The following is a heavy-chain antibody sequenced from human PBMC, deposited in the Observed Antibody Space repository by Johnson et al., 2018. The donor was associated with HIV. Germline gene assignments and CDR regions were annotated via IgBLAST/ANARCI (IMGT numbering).Heavy chain of an antibody. CDR1: GFTFDDYG. Sequence: VQLVESGGGVVRPGGSLRLSCAASGFTFDDYGMSWVRQAPGKGLEWVSGINWNGGSTGYGDSVQGRFTISRDNSKNTLHLQMNSLRAEDTAVYYCANYAGLGAFDIWGQGTMVTVSS. V-gene: IGHV3-20*04. D-gene: IGHD1-7*01. CDR3: ANYAGLGAFDI. J-gene: IGHJ3*02. CDR2: INWNGGST.